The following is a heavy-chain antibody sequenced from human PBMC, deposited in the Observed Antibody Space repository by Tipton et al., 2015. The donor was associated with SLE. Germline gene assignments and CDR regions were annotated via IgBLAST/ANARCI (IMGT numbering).Heavy chain of an antibody. D-gene: IGHD5-18*01. CDR1: GFTFSSYS. CDR2: ISSSSSTI. V-gene: IGHV3-48*01. Sequence: SLRLSCAASGFTFSSYSMNWVRQAPGKGLEWVSYISSSSSTIYYADSVKGRFTISRDNAKNSLYLQMNSLRAEDTAVYYCAREGNGYGFDYWGQGTLVTVSS. CDR3: AREGNGYGFDY. J-gene: IGHJ4*02.